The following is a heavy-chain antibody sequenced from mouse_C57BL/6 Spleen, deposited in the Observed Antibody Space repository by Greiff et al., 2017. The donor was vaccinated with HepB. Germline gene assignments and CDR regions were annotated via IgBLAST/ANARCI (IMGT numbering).Heavy chain of an antibody. V-gene: IGHV1-82*01. CDR2: IYPGDGDT. CDR1: GYAFSSSW. CDR3: ARGYYAMDY. J-gene: IGHJ4*01. Sequence: VQLQQSGPELVKPGASVKISCKASGYAFSSSWMNWVKQRPGKGLEWIGRIYPGDGDTNYNGKFKGKATLTADISSSTAYMQLSSLTSEDSAVYFCARGYYAMDYWGQGTSVTVSS.